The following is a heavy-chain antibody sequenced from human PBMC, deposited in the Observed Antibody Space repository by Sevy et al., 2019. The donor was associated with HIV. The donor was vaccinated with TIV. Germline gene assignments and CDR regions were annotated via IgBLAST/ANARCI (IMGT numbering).Heavy chain of an antibody. V-gene: IGHV1-2*02. Sequence: ASVKVSCKASGYIFSGYYFYWARQAPGQGLELMGWINPESGDTNYARKFQGRVTMTRDTSVTTAYMTLSRLKSNDTALYYCARGPLVSYYDFWKRAPDYWGQGTLVTVSS. CDR2: INPESGDT. J-gene: IGHJ4*02. D-gene: IGHD3-3*01. CDR3: ARGPLVSYYDFWKRAPDY. CDR1: GYIFSGYY.